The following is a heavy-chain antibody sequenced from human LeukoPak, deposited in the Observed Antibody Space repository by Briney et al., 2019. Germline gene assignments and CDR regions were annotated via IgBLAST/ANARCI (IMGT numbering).Heavy chain of an antibody. CDR3: AKDVGYCSTTISCYGINY. V-gene: IGHV3-23*01. J-gene: IGHJ4*02. CDR1: GFTFSSYA. CDR2: TSGSGGST. D-gene: IGHD2-2*01. Sequence: PGGSLRLSCAASGFTFSSYAMSWVRQAPGKGLEWVSTTSGSGGSTYYADSVKGRFTISRDNSKNTLYLQMNSLRAEDTAIYYCAKDVGYCSTTISCYGINYWGRGTLVTVSS.